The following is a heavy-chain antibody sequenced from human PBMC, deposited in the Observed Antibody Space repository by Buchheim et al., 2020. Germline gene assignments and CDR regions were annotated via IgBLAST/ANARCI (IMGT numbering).Heavy chain of an antibody. CDR3: AREVVAVAGTRHFDY. CDR1: GFTFSSYA. V-gene: IGHV3-30-3*01. D-gene: IGHD6-19*01. CDR2: ISYDGSNK. Sequence: QVQLVESGGGVVQPGRSLRLSCAASGFTFSSYAMHWVRQAPGKGLEWVAVISYDGSNKYYADSVKGRFTISTDNSKNTLYLQMNSLRAEDTAVYYCAREVVAVAGTRHFDYWGQGTL. J-gene: IGHJ4*02.